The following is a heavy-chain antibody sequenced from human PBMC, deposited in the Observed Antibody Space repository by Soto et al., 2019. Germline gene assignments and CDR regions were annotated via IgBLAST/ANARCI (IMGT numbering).Heavy chain of an antibody. CDR1: GGSISSGDYY. J-gene: IGHJ4*02. CDR3: AIVSGPWHPRGVGFDY. D-gene: IGHD3-10*01. V-gene: IGHV4-30-4*01. CDR2: IYYSGST. Sequence: QVQLQESGPGLVKPSQTLSLTCTVSGGSISSGDYYWSWIRQPPGKGLEWIGYIYYSGSTYYNPSLKSRVTISVDTSKNQFSLKLSSVTAADTAVYYCAIVSGPWHPRGVGFDYWGPGTLVTGSS.